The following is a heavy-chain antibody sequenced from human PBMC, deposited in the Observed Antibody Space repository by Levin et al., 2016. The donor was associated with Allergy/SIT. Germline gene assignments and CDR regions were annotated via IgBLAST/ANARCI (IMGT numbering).Heavy chain of an antibody. CDR1: GFNFDTYA. CDR2: VSGSGGAT. J-gene: IGHJ4*02. D-gene: IGHD5-18*01. V-gene: IGHV3-23*01. CDR3: TKTVDSLSLFDH. Sequence: LSLTCAASGFNFDTYAMNWVRQAPGKGLEWVAGVSGSGGATFYADSVKGRFTISRDNFENRLYLQMDSLRAADTAIYFCTKTVDSLSLFDHWGQGTLVGVSS.